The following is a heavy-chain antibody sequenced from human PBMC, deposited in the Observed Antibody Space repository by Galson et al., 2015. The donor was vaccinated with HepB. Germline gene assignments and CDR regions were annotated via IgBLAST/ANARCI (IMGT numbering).Heavy chain of an antibody. D-gene: IGHD6-13*01. CDR3: ARAAAGTRNGLDI. Sequence: SLRLSCAASGFTFNSCWMNWVRQAPGKGLVWVSRVNTDGSSTNYADSVKGRFTISRDNAKNTLYLQMNSLRAEETAVYYCARAAAGTRNGLDIWGQGTVVTVSS. J-gene: IGHJ3*02. CDR1: GFTFNSCW. V-gene: IGHV3-74*01. CDR2: VNTDGSST.